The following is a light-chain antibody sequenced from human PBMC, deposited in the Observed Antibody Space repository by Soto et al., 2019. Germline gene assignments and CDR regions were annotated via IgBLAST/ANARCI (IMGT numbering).Light chain of an antibody. CDR1: QSISSY. J-gene: IGKJ1*01. Sequence: DIQMTQSPSSLSASVGGRVTITCRASQSISSYLNWYQQKPGEAPKLLMFDVSNLESGVPSRFSGSGSGTEFTLSISSLHSDDFATYYCQQYDYSRTFGQGTKVDIK. CDR2: DVS. CDR3: QQYDYSRT. V-gene: IGKV1-39*01.